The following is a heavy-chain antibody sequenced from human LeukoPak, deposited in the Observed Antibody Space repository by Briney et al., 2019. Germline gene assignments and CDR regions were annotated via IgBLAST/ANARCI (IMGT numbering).Heavy chain of an antibody. CDR2: IIPIFGTR. D-gene: IGHD3-22*01. CDR3: ARDTRRQSSSGYYLMDAFDI. Sequence: SVKVSCKASGGTFRSYAISWVRQAPGQGLEWMGRIIPIFGTRNYAQKFQGRVTIITDESTSTAYMELSSLRSEDTAVYYCARDTRRQSSSGYYLMDAFDIWGQGSMVTVSS. CDR1: GGTFRSYA. V-gene: IGHV1-69*05. J-gene: IGHJ3*02.